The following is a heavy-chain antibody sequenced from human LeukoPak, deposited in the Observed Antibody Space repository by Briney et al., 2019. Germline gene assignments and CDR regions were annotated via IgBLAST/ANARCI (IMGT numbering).Heavy chain of an antibody. CDR2: ISGSGGST. D-gene: IGHD6-13*01. V-gene: IGHV3-23*01. CDR1: GFTFSSYA. CDR3: AKDRSGIAAAEWFDP. J-gene: IGHJ5*02. Sequence: GGSLRLSCAASGFTFSSYAMSWVRQAPGKGLEWVSAISGSGGSTYYADSVKGRFTISRDNSKNTLYLQMNSLRAEDMAVYYCAKDRSGIAAAEWFDPWGQGTLVTVSS.